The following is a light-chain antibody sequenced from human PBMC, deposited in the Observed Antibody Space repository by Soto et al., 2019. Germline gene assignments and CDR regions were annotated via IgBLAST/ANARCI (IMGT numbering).Light chain of an antibody. CDR2: CAS. CDR3: QKYYSTXPWT. CDR1: HSVLYSSNNKNY. V-gene: IGKV4-1*01. Sequence: DVGMTQSPDSLAVSLGERATINCNSSHSVLYSSNNKNYLAWYQQKPVQPPKLLIYCASTREYGVPDRFSGSGSGTDLPITIRSMQAEDVAVYYCQKYYSTXPWTCGKRTKV. J-gene: IGKJ1*01.